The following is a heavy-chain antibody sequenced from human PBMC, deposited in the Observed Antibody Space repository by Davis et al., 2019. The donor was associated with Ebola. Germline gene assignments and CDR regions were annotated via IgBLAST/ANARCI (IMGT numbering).Heavy chain of an antibody. V-gene: IGHV5-51*01. Sequence: GESLKISCKGSGYNFNNYWIVWVRQMPGKGLEWMGIIYPGDSDTRYSPSFLGQVIFSADKSMNTAYLHWSSLKASDTATYYCARAPYYYDVSGFYVDYWGQGTLVTVSS. CDR2: IYPGDSDT. J-gene: IGHJ4*02. CDR1: GYNFNNYW. CDR3: ARAPYYYDVSGFYVDY. D-gene: IGHD3-22*01.